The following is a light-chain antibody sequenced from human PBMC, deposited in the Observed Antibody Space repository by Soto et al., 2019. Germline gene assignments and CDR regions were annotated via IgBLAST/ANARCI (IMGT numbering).Light chain of an antibody. V-gene: IGKV3-20*01. J-gene: IGKJ1*01. CDR1: QTISGN. CDR3: QQYGSSPRT. Sequence: EVVLTQLPATLSVSPGEGVTLSCRTSQTISGNLAWSQQRPGQAPRLLIYGASTRATGIPARFSGSGSGTDFTLTISRLEPEDFAVYYCQQYGSSPRTFGRGTKV. CDR2: GAS.